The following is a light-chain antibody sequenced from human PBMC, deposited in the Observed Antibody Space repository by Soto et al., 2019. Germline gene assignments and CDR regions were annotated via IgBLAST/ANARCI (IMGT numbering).Light chain of an antibody. CDR3: SSYTSSGTYV. J-gene: IGLJ1*01. CDR2: EVS. CDR1: STDVGGYNY. V-gene: IGLV2-14*01. Sequence: QSALTQPASVSGSPGQSITISCTGSSTDVGGYNYVSWYQQHPGKAPKVMIYEVSNRPSGVSNRFSGSKSGNTASLTIYGLQAEDEADYYCSSYTSSGTYVLGTGTKITVL.